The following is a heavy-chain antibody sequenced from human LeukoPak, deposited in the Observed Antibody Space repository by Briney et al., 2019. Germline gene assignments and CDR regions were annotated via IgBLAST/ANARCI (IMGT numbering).Heavy chain of an antibody. V-gene: IGHV4-31*03. J-gene: IGHJ4*02. D-gene: IGHD3-10*01. CDR2: IYYTRST. CDR1: GDSITSGAYF. CDR3: ARGYYFDSGSFFED. Sequence: PSQTLSLTCTVSGDSITSGAYFWNWIRQQPGKGLERIGYIYYTRSTNYNPSLESRVTILLDTSKNEFSLRLSSVTAADTAVYYCARGYYFDSGSFFEDWGQGTLVTVSS.